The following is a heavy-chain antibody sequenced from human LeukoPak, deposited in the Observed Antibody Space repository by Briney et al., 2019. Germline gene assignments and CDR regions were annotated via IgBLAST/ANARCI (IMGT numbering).Heavy chain of an antibody. Sequence: SLRLSCAASGFTFDDYAMHGVRQAPGKGRDWVYGVSLYSGSIGYADSVKGRFTISRDNAKNSLYLQMNSLRAEDTALYYCAKDNTAYDAFGIWGQGTMVTVSS. CDR2: VSLYSGSI. CDR3: AKDNTAYDAFGI. J-gene: IGHJ3*02. D-gene: IGHD5-18*01. CDR1: GFTFDDYA. V-gene: IGHV3-9*01.